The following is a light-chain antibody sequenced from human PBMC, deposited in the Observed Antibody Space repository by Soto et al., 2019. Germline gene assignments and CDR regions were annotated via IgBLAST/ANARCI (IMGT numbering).Light chain of an antibody. CDR3: SSYTSSSTLV. CDR1: SDDVGGYNY. Sequence: QSALTQPASVSGSPGQSVTISCTGTSDDVGGYNYVSRYRHHPGKAPQLMIYEVSKRPSGVPNRLSGSKSDNTASLTISGLQAEDEADYYCSSYTSSSTLVFGTGTKVTVL. J-gene: IGLJ1*01. CDR2: EVS. V-gene: IGLV2-14*01.